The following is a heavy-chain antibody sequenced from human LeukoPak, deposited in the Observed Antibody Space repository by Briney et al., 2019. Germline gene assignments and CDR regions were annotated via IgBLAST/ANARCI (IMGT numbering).Heavy chain of an antibody. J-gene: IGHJ5*02. D-gene: IGHD3/OR15-3a*01. CDR3: ARGEDWSQVDNWFDP. CDR2: INHSGST. V-gene: IGHV4-34*01. CDR1: GGSFSGYY. Sequence: SETLSLTCAVYGGSFSGYYWSWIRQPPGKGLEWIGEINHSGSTNYNSSLKSRVTISVDTSKNQFSLKLSSVTAADTAVYYCARGEDWSQVDNWFDPWGQGTLVTVSS.